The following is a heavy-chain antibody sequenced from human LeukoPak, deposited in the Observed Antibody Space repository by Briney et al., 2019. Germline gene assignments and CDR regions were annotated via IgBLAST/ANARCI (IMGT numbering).Heavy chain of an antibody. CDR3: ARDDPNKYYFDY. Sequence: SETLSLTCTVSGGSISSSSYYWGWIRQPPGTGLEWIGKIYYSGSTYYNSSFKSRVTISVDTSKNQFSLKLSSVTAADTAVYYCARDDPNKYYFDYWGQGTLVTVSS. V-gene: IGHV4-39*02. J-gene: IGHJ4*02. D-gene: IGHD2/OR15-2a*01. CDR1: GGSISSSSYY. CDR2: IYYSGST.